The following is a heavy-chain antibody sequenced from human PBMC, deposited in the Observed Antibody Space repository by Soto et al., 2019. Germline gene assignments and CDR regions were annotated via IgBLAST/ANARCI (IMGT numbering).Heavy chain of an antibody. CDR3: ARDISAAGTVDY. V-gene: IGHV3-21*01. CDR2: ITSNSKYI. CDR1: GFTFSTHS. D-gene: IGHD6-13*01. Sequence: GGFLRLSCAASGFTFSTHSMSWVRQAPGKGLEWVSSITSNSKYIYYADSVKGRFTISRDNAKNSLYLQMNSLRAEDTAVYFCARDISAAGTVDYWGQGTRVTVSS. J-gene: IGHJ4*02.